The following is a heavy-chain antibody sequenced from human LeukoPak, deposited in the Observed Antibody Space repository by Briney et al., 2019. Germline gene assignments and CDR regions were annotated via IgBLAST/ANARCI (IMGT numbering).Heavy chain of an antibody. CDR2: INHSGST. J-gene: IGHJ3*02. Sequence: SETLSLTCAVYGGSFSGYYWSWIRQPPGKGLEWIGEINHSGSTNYNPSLKSRVTISVDTSKNQFSLKLSSVTAADTAVYYCARDWSYDYVWGSYRYHDAFDIWGQGTMVTVSS. CDR3: ARDWSYDYVWGSYRYHDAFDI. CDR1: GGSFSGYY. D-gene: IGHD3-16*02. V-gene: IGHV4-34*01.